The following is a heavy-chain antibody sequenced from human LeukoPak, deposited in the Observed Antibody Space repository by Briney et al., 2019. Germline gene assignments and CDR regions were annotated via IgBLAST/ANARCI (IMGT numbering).Heavy chain of an antibody. CDR3: ARDMITFGGVIVTHYYGMDV. CDR1: GYSFTNNY. Sequence: ASVKVSCKASGYSFTNNYIHWVRQAPGQRLEWMGWINAGNGNTKYSQKFQGRVTITRDTSASTAYMELSSLRSEDTAVYYCARDMITFGGVIVTHYYGMDVWGQGTTVTVSS. D-gene: IGHD3-16*02. J-gene: IGHJ6*02. CDR2: INAGNGNT. V-gene: IGHV1-3*01.